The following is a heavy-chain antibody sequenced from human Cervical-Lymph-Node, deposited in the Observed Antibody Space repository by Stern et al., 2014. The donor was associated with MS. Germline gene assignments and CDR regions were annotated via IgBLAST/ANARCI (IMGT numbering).Heavy chain of an antibody. CDR3: ARLRCYGGATELDY. D-gene: IGHD4-23*01. Sequence: QVTLKESGPALVKPTQTLTLTCTFSGVSLTTRGLCVNWIRQPPGKALEWLALIDLDSDKYYSKSLNTILSISKDTPKNQVVLTMTDRDPVDTATYYCARLRCYGGATELDYWGQGMRDTVSS. J-gene: IGHJ4*02. CDR1: GVSLTTRGLC. V-gene: IGHV2-70*01. CDR2: IDLDSDK.